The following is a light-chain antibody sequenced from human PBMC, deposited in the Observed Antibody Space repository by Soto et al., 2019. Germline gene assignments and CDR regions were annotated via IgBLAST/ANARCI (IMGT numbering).Light chain of an antibody. CDR3: QQTSSFPLT. Sequence: DIQVTQSPSSVSASVGDRVTITCRASQGLVSWLAWYQQKPGKAPKLLIYAASSFQRGVPSRFSGSGSGTDFTLTISSLQPEDFATYYCQQTSSFPLTIGGGTKVEIK. CDR2: AAS. CDR1: QGLVSW. J-gene: IGKJ4*01. V-gene: IGKV1-12*01.